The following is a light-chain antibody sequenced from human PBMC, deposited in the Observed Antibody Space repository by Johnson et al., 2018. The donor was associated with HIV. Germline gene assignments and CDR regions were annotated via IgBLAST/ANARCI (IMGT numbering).Light chain of an antibody. Sequence: QSVLTQPPSVSAAPGQRVTISCSGSSSNIGNNYVSWYQHLPGTAPKLLIYDNNKRPSGIPDRFSGSKSGTSATLGITGLQTGDAADYYCGTWDSNLSVYVFGTGTKVSVL. CDR2: DNN. V-gene: IGLV1-51*01. CDR3: GTWDSNLSVYV. J-gene: IGLJ1*01. CDR1: SSNIGNNY.